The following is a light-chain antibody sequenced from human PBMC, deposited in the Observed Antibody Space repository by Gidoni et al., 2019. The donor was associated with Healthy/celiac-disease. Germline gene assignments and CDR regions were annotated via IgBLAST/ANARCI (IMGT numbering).Light chain of an antibody. V-gene: IGKV3-11*01. CDR2: DAS. Sequence: VLTQSPATLSLSPGERATLSCRASQSVSSYLAWYQQKPGQAPRLLIYDASNRATGIPARFSGSGSGTDFTITISSLEPEDFAVYYCQQRSNWPRTFGGGTKVEIK. CDR3: QQRSNWPRT. CDR1: QSVSSY. J-gene: IGKJ4*01.